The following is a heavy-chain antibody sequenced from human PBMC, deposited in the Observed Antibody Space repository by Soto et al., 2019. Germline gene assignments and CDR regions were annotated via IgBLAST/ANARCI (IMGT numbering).Heavy chain of an antibody. J-gene: IGHJ4*02. Sequence: QVQLVQSGAEVKKPGASVKVSCKASGYTFTSYGISWVRQAPGQGLEWMGWISAYNGNTNYAQKLQGRVTMTTDTSTSTAYMELRSLRSDDTAVYYCARQERIMITFGGVTAFDYWGKGTLVTVSS. V-gene: IGHV1-18*01. CDR3: ARQERIMITFGGVTAFDY. D-gene: IGHD3-16*01. CDR1: GYTFTSYG. CDR2: ISAYNGNT.